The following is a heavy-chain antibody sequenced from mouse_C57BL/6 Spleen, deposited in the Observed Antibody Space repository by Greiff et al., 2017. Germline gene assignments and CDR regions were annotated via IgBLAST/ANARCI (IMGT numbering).Heavy chain of an antibody. CDR1: GYTFTSYW. CDR2: IDPSDSYT. V-gene: IGHV1-50*01. J-gene: IGHJ1*03. D-gene: IGHD2-3*01. CDR3: ARSDGYHWYFDV. Sequence: VQLQQPGAELVKPGASVKLSCKASGYTFTSYWMQWVKQRPGQGLEWIGEIDPSDSYTNYNQKFKGKATLTVDTSSSTAYMQLSSLTSEDSAVYYCARSDGYHWYFDVWGTGTTVTVSS.